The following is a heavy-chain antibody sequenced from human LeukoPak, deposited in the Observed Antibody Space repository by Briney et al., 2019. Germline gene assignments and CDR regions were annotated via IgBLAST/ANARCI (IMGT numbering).Heavy chain of an antibody. CDR1: RFTFSSYN. J-gene: IGHJ4*02. CDR2: ISSSSTII. V-gene: IGHV3-48*01. CDR3: AREGEGFDY. D-gene: IGHD3-10*01. Sequence: QTGGSLRLSCAASRFTFSSYNMNWLRQAPGKGLEWVSYISSSSTIIYYADSVKGRSTISRDNAKNSLYLQMNSLRAEDTAVYYCAREGEGFDYWGQGTLVTVSS.